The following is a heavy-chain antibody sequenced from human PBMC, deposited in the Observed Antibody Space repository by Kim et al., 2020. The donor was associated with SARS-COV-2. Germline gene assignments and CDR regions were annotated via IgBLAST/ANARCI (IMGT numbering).Heavy chain of an antibody. CDR3: AKLNRTIGGYSYGGAFDI. Sequence: GRFTISSDNSKNTLNLQMNSLRAEDTAVYYCAKLNRTIGGYSYGGAFDIWGQGTMVTVSS. D-gene: IGHD5-18*01. V-gene: IGHV3-30*02. J-gene: IGHJ3*02.